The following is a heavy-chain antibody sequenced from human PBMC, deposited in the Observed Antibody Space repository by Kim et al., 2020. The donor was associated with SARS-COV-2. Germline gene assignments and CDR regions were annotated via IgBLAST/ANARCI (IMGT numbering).Heavy chain of an antibody. V-gene: IGHV3-48*02. D-gene: IGHD5-12*01. CDR1: GFTFSSYS. CDR3: ARERYSGYVRLADY. Sequence: GGSLRLSCAASGFTFSSYSMNWVRQAPGKGLEWVSYISSSSSTIYYADSVKGRFTISRDNAKNSLYLQMNSLRDEDTAVYYCARERYSGYVRLADYWGQGTLVTVSS. J-gene: IGHJ4*02. CDR2: ISSSSSTI.